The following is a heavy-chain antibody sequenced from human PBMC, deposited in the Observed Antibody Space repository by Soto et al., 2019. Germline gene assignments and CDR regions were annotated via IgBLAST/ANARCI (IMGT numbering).Heavy chain of an antibody. CDR2: IWYDGSNK. CDR1: GFTFSSYG. D-gene: IGHD6-19*01. CDR3: ARDRGYSSGWSDEYYFDY. V-gene: IGHV3-33*01. Sequence: QVQLVESGGGVVQPGRSLRLSCAASGFTFSSYGMHWVRQAPGKWLECVAVIWYDGSNKYYADSVKGRFTISRDNSKNTLYLQMNSLRDEDTAVYYGARDRGYSSGWSDEYYFDYWCQGTMVTVSS. J-gene: IGHJ4*02.